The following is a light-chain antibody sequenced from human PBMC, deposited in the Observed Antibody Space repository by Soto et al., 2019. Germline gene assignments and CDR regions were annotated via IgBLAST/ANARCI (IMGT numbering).Light chain of an antibody. Sequence: DLQMTQSPSSVSASVGDRVTITCRASQGIRTWLAWYQQKPGKPPKLLIYVASSLQSGVPSRFSGSGSETEFTLTISSLQPEDFATYYCQQANSFPFTFGPGTKVHIK. J-gene: IGKJ3*01. CDR2: VAS. V-gene: IGKV1-12*02. CDR3: QQANSFPFT. CDR1: QGIRTW.